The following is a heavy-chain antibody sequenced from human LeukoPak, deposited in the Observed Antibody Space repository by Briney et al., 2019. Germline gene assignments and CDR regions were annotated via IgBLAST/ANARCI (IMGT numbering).Heavy chain of an antibody. CDR2: ISDTNRYI. Sequence: GGSLRLSCAASGFTFSSYSMNWVRQAPGKGLEWVSSISDTNRYIYYADSVKGRFTISRDNAKNSLNLQMNSLRAEDTAVYYCARGWFGAHPNYWGQGTLVTVSS. CDR1: GFTFSSYS. J-gene: IGHJ4*02. D-gene: IGHD3-10*01. V-gene: IGHV3-21*01. CDR3: ARGWFGAHPNY.